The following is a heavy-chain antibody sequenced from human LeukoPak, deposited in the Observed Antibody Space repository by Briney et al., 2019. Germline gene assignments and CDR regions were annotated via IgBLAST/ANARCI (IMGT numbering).Heavy chain of an antibody. CDR1: GFTFSSYS. V-gene: IGHV3-21*01. CDR3: SGGSSWQSNWFDP. CDR2: ISSSSSYI. Sequence: GGSLRLSCAASGFTFSSYSMNWVRQAPGKGLKWVSSISSSSSYIYYADSVKGRFTISRDNAKNSLYLQMNSLRAEDTAVYYCSGGSSWQSNWFDPWGQGTLVTVSS. J-gene: IGHJ5*02. D-gene: IGHD6-13*01.